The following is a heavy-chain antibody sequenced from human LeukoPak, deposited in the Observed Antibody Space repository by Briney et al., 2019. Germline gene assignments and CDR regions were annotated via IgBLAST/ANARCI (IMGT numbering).Heavy chain of an antibody. D-gene: IGHD6-13*01. V-gene: IGHV4-4*07. CDR1: GGPISSYY. CDR2: IYTSGST. Sequence: SETLSLTCTVSGGPISSYYWSWIRQPAGKGLEWIGRIYTSGSTNYNPSLKSRVTMSVDTSKNQFSLKLSSVTAADTAVYYCARGESIAAAGYYYYYYMDVWGKGTTVTVSS. J-gene: IGHJ6*03. CDR3: ARGESIAAAGYYYYYYMDV.